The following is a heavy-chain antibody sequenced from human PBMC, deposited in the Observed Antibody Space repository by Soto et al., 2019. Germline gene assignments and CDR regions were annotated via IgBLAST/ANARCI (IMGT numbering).Heavy chain of an antibody. CDR2: ITTSGSDM. V-gene: IGHV3-48*03. CDR3: AKDSMGALPGASDI. J-gene: IGHJ3*02. Sequence: PGGSLRLSCAGSGFPFSAYEMNWVRQAPGKGLEWIAHITTSGSDMNYADSVKGRFTISRDNSKNTLYLQMNSLRAEDTAVYYCAKDSMGALPGASDIWGQGTMVTVSS. CDR1: GFPFSAYE. D-gene: IGHD1-26*01.